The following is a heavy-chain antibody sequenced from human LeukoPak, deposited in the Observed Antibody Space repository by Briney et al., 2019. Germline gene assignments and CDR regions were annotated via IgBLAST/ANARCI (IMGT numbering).Heavy chain of an antibody. CDR2: ISAYNGNT. Sequence: ASVKVSCKASGYTFTSYGISWVRQAPGQGLEWMGWISAYNGNTNYAQKLQGRVTMTTDTSTSTAYMELRSLRSDDTAVYYCARPTYYYDSSGYSSTPGFDYWGQGTLVTVSS. CDR1: GYTFTSYG. CDR3: ARPTYYYDSSGYSSTPGFDY. J-gene: IGHJ4*02. V-gene: IGHV1-18*01. D-gene: IGHD3-22*01.